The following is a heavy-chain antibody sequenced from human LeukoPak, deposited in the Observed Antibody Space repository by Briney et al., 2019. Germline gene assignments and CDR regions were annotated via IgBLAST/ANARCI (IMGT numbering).Heavy chain of an antibody. CDR1: GGSISSYY. J-gene: IGHJ4*02. CDR2: IYYSGST. V-gene: IGHV4-59*08. CDR3: AGSYGGYVRNPYYFDY. Sequence: SETMSLTCTVSGGSISSYYWSWIRQPPGKGLEWIGYIYYSGSTNYNPSLKSRVTISVDTSKNQFSLKLSSVTAADTAVYYCAGSYGGYVRNPYYFDYWGQGTLVTVSS. D-gene: IGHD5-12*01.